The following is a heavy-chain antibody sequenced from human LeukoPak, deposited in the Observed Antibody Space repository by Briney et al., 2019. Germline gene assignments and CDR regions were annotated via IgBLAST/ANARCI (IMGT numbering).Heavy chain of an antibody. CDR3: ARDLDSSGWYGGDAFDI. CDR2: ISYDGSNK. D-gene: IGHD6-19*01. J-gene: IGHJ3*02. V-gene: IGHV3-30*03. Sequence: GGSLRLSCAASGFTFSSYGMHWVRQAPGKGLEWVAVISYDGSNKYYADSVKGRFTISRDNSKNTLYLQMNSLRAEDTAVYYCARDLDSSGWYGGDAFDIWGQGTMVTVSS. CDR1: GFTFSSYG.